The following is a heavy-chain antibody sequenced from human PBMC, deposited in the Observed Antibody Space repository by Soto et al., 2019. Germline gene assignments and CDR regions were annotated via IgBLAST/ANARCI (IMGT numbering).Heavy chain of an antibody. CDR1: GYIFSSFY. Sequence: XSVKVSCNASGYIFSSFYIHLVRQAPGQGLEWMGWTSGYSGNSKYAQKFQGRVTMTTDTSTNTGYMEMRSLTSDDTAVYYCARDIFGHVEAFDIWGQGTMVTVSS. CDR2: TSGYSGNS. D-gene: IGHD3-3*02. V-gene: IGHV1-18*01. J-gene: IGHJ3*02. CDR3: ARDIFGHVEAFDI.